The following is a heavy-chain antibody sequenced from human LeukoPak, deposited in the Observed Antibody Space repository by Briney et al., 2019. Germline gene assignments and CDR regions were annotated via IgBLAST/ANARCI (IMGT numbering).Heavy chain of an antibody. CDR2: IVPIFGIA. V-gene: IGHV1-69*04. J-gene: IGHJ6*02. Sequence: SVKVSCKASGGTFSSYAISWVRQAPGQGLEWMGRIVPIFGIANYAQKFQGRVTITADKSTSTAYMELSSLRSEDTAVYYCARNGNLAAGTNYYYYYGMDVWGQGTTVTVSS. CDR1: GGTFSSYA. CDR3: ARNGNLAAGTNYYYYYGMDV. D-gene: IGHD6-13*01.